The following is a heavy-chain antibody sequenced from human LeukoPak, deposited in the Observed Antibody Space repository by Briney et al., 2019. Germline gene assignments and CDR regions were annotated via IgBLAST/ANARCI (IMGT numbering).Heavy chain of an antibody. CDR2: IYYSGST. V-gene: IGHV4-30-4*08. Sequence: SETLSLTCTVSGGSISSGDYYWSWIRQPPGKGLEWIGYIYYSGSTYYNPSLKSRVTISVDTSKNQFSLKLSSVTAADTAVYYCAREGLYSNYVDYWGQGTLVTVSS. D-gene: IGHD3-16*02. CDR1: GGSISSGDYY. CDR3: AREGLYSNYVDY. J-gene: IGHJ4*02.